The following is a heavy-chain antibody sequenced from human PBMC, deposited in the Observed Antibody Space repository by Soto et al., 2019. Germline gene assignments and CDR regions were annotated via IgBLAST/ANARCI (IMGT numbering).Heavy chain of an antibody. Sequence: ASVKVSCKASGYTFTSYDINWVRQATGQGLEWMGWMNPNSGNTGYAQKFQGRVTMTRNTSISTAYMELSSLRSEDTAVYYCVSVRTVAARLAFDILGQGTMVTVSS. J-gene: IGHJ3*02. CDR3: VSVRTVAARLAFDI. V-gene: IGHV1-8*01. CDR2: MNPNSGNT. CDR1: GYTFTSYD. D-gene: IGHD6-6*01.